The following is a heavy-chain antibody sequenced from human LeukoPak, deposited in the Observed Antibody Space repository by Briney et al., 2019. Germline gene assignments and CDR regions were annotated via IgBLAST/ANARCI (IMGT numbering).Heavy chain of an antibody. CDR2: IYYSGST. J-gene: IGHJ3*02. Sequence: SETLSLTCTVSGGSISSGGYYWSWIRQHPGKGLEGIGYIYYSGSTYYNPSLKSRVTISVDTSKNQFSLKLSSVPAADTAVYYCASGPVLSWQWLAPDAFDIWGQGTMVTVSS. CDR1: GGSISSGGYY. V-gene: IGHV4-31*03. D-gene: IGHD6-19*01. CDR3: ASGPVLSWQWLAPDAFDI.